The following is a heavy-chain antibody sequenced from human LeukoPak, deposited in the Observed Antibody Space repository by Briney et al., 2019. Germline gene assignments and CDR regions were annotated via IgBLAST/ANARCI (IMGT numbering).Heavy chain of an antibody. V-gene: IGHV3-48*01. CDR2: IGISSGNT. CDR1: GFTFSAYS. CDR3: ARDYKYAFDN. Sequence: PGGSLRLSCAASGFTFSAYSMNWVRQAPGKGLEWISYIGISSGNTKYADSAKGRFTISGDKAKNSLYLQMNSLRVEDTAVYCCARDYKYAFDNWGQGTLVTVSS. J-gene: IGHJ4*02. D-gene: IGHD5-24*01.